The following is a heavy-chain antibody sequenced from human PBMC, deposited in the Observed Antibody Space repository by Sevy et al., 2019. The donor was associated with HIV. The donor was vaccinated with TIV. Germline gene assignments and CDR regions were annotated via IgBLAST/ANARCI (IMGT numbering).Heavy chain of an antibody. J-gene: IGHJ4*02. D-gene: IGHD1-26*01. CDR1: GFTFSSYG. V-gene: IGHV3-30*18. CDR2: ISYDGSNK. Sequence: GGSLRLSCAASGFTFSSYGMHWVRQAPGKGLEWVAVISYDGSNKYYADSVKGRFTMSRDNSKNTLYLQMNSLRAEDTAVYYCAKDRGSDYYFDYWGQGTLVTVSS. CDR3: AKDRGSDYYFDY.